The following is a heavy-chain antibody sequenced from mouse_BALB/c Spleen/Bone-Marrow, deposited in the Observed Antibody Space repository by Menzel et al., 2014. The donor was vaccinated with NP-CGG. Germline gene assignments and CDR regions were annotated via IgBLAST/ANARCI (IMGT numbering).Heavy chain of an antibody. CDR3: ARSGKVRNAMDY. V-gene: IGHV1S137*01. CDR1: GYTFTDHA. CDR2: ISGYYGDA. J-gene: IGHJ4*01. D-gene: IGHD2-14*01. Sequence: QVQLKESGAKLVRPGVSVKISCKGSGYTFTDHAIHWVERSHAKSLEWIGVISGYYGDAIYNQKFKGKATMTVDKSSSTAYMGLARLTSEDSAIYYCARSGKVRNAMDYWGQGTSVTVSS.